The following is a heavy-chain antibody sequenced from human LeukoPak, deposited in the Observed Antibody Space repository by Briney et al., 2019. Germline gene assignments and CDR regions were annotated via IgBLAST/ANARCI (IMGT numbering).Heavy chain of an antibody. Sequence: GGSLRLSCAASGLTFSSYAMSWVRQAPGKGLEWVSAISGSGGSTYYADSVKGRFTISRDNSKNTLYLQMNSLRAEDTAVYYCAKDRITGTTVGLSYYFDYWGQGTLVTVSS. J-gene: IGHJ4*02. D-gene: IGHD1-7*01. CDR3: AKDRITGTTVGLSYYFDY. CDR2: ISGSGGST. CDR1: GLTFSSYA. V-gene: IGHV3-23*01.